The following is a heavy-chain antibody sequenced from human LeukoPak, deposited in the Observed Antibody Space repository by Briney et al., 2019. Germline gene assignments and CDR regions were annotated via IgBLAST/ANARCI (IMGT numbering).Heavy chain of an antibody. D-gene: IGHD4-23*01. J-gene: IGHJ3*02. CDR3: ARDPGTTVVSPGAFDI. CDR2: IYYSGST. Sequence: RPSQTLSLTCTVSGGSISSGGYYWSWLRQHPGKGLEWIGYIYYSGSTYYNPSLKSRVTISVDTSKNQFSLKLSSVTAADTAVYYCARDPGTTVVSPGAFDIWGQGTMVTVSS. V-gene: IGHV4-31*03. CDR1: GGSISSGGYY.